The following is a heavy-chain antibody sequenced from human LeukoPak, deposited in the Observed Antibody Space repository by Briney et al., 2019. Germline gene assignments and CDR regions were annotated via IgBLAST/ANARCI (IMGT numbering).Heavy chain of an antibody. Sequence: SETLSLTCTVSGDSITSSYHWGWIRQPPGKGLEWIGSIYHSGTTYYNPSLKSRVTISVDTSKNQFSLSLSSVTAADTAVFYCARYLSGGRCFDYWGQGTLVSVS. V-gene: IGHV4-38-2*02. D-gene: IGHD7-27*01. CDR2: IYHSGTT. CDR3: ARYLSGGRCFDY. J-gene: IGHJ4*02. CDR1: GDSITSSYH.